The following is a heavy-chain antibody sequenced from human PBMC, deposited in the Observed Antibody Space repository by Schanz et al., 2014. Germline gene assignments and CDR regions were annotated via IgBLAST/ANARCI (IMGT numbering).Heavy chain of an antibody. V-gene: IGHV3-74*01. CDR2: TSNDGSFT. J-gene: IGHJ4*02. Sequence: EVQLVESGGGLVQPGGSLRLSCAASGFTFSDSWMHWVRQAPGKGLVWVSRTSNDGSFTTFADSVKGRFTISRDNVKNTLYLQMNSLRAEDTAVYYCVRDTDYHFDYWGQGTLVTVSS. CDR3: VRDTDYHFDY. D-gene: IGHD4-17*01. CDR1: GFTFSDSW.